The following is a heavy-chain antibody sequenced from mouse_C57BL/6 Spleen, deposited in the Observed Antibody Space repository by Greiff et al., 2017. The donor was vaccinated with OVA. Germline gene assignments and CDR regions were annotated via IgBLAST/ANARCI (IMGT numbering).Heavy chain of an antibody. V-gene: IGHV1-42*01. CDR3: ARSGGNDDFDY. Sequence: VQLKQSGPELVKPGASVKISCKASGYSFTGYYMNWVKQSPEKSLEWIGEINPSTGGTTYNQKFKAKATLTVDTSSSTAYMQLKSLTSEDSAIYYCARSGGNDDFDYWGQGTTLTVSS. CDR2: INPSTGGT. D-gene: IGHD2-3*01. CDR1: GYSFTGYY. J-gene: IGHJ2*01.